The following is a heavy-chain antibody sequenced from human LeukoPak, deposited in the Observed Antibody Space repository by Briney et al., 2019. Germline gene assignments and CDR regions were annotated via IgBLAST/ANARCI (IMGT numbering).Heavy chain of an antibody. CDR1: GGSFSGYY. CDR2: INHSGST. J-gene: IGHJ5*02. Sequence: PSETLSLTCAVYGGSFSGYYWSWIRQPPGKGLERIGEINHSGSTNYNPSLKSRVTISVDTSKNQFSLKLSSVTAADTAVYYCARLRWLLGRFDPWGQGTLVTVSS. CDR3: ARLRWLLGRFDP. V-gene: IGHV4-34*01. D-gene: IGHD3-22*01.